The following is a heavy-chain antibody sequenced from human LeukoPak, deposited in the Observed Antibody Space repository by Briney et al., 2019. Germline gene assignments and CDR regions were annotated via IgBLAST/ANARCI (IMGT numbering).Heavy chain of an antibody. CDR1: GFTFSSYS. D-gene: IGHD3-3*01. V-gene: IGHV3-21*01. CDR3: ARVGPDHDFWCGNWFDP. CDR2: ISSSSSYI. J-gene: IGHJ5*02. Sequence: GGSLRLSCAASGFTFSSYSMNWVRQAPGKGLEWVSSISSSSSYIYYADSVKGRFTISRDNAKNSLYLQMNSLRAEDTAVYYCARVGPDHDFWCGNWFDPWGQGTLVTVSS.